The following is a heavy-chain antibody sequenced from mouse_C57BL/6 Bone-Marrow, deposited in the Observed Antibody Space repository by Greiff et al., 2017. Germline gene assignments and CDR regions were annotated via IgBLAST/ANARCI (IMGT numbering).Heavy chain of an antibody. V-gene: IGHV5-6*01. CDR1: GFTFSSYG. J-gene: IGHJ2*01. Sequence: EVKVVESGGDLVKPGGSLKLSCAASGFTFSSYGMSWVRQTPDKRLEWVATISSGGSYTYYPDSVKGRFTISRDNAKNTLYLQMSSLKSEDTAMYYCARPGGNYDLDYWGQGNTI. CDR3: ARPGGNYDLDY. CDR2: ISSGGSYT. D-gene: IGHD2-1*01.